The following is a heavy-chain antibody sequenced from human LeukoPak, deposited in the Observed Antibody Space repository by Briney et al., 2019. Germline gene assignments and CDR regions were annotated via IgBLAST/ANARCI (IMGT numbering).Heavy chain of an antibody. CDR1: GGTFSSYA. D-gene: IGHD1-7*01. Sequence: SVKVSWKASGGTFSSYAISWVRQAPGQGLEWMGRIIPILGIANYAQKFQGRVTITADKSTSTAYMELSSLRSEDTAVYYCARNYPAGWYFDLWGRGTLVTVSS. J-gene: IGHJ2*01. CDR2: IIPILGIA. CDR3: ARNYPAGWYFDL. V-gene: IGHV1-69*04.